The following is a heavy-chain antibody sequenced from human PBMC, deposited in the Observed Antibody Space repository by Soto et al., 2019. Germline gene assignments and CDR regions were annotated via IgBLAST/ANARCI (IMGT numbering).Heavy chain of an antibody. V-gene: IGHV3-15*01. CDR1: GFTFSNAW. CDR2: IKSKTDGGTT. J-gene: IGHJ4*02. CDR3: TTERLITIFGVVPPR. D-gene: IGHD3-3*01. Sequence: GGSLRLSCAASGFTFSNAWMIWVRQAPGKGLEWVGRIKSKTDGGTTDYAAPVKGRFTISRDDSKNTLYLQMNSLKTEDTAVYYCTTERLITIFGVVPPRWGQGTLVTVSS.